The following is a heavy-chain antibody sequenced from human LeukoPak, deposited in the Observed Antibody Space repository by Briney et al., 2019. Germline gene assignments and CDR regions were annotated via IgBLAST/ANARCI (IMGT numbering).Heavy chain of an antibody. CDR2: IYPGDSDT. CDR3: ARLKKAAAELYTWSDP. J-gene: IGHJ5*02. D-gene: IGHD6-13*01. CDR1: GYSFTSYW. V-gene: IGHV5-51*01. Sequence: GESMKISCKGSGYSFTSYWIGWVRQMPGKGLEWMGIIYPGDSDTRYSPSFQGQVTISADKSISTAYLQWSSLKASDTAMYYCARLKKAAAELYTWSDPGAREPWSPSPQ.